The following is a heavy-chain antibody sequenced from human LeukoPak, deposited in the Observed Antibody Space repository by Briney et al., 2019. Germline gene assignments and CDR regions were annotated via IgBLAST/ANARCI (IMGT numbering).Heavy chain of an antibody. CDR1: GFSFRSYG. J-gene: IGHJ4*02. V-gene: IGHV3-33*01. CDR2: VWYDGSKK. CDR3: ASLRSSGTAAAGYYSDY. D-gene: IGHD6-13*01. Sequence: GGSLRLSCAASGFSFRSYGMHWVRRAPGKGLEWVAVVWYDGSKKYYADSVKGRFTISRDNSKKMLYLQMNSLRAEDTAVYYCASLRSSGTAAAGYYSDYWGQGTLVTVSS.